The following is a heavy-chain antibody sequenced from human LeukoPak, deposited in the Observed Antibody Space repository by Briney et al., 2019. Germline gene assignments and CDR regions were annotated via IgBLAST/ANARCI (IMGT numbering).Heavy chain of an antibody. CDR3: ARVPDSGDAFDI. V-gene: IGHV4-4*07. J-gene: IGHJ3*02. Sequence: SETLSLTCTVSGGSISSNYWSWIRQPAGKRLEWIGRIYTSGSTNYNPSLKSRVTMSVDTSKNQFSLKLSSVTAADTAVYYCARVPDSGDAFDIWGQGTMVTVSS. CDR1: GGSISSNY. CDR2: IYTSGST. D-gene: IGHD1-26*01.